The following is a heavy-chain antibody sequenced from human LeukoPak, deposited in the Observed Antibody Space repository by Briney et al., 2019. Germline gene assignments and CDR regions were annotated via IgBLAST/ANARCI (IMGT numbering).Heavy chain of an antibody. CDR1: GFTFSSYA. D-gene: IGHD3-10*01. J-gene: IGHJ4*02. V-gene: IGHV3-64*01. CDR3: ARGGGYYGSGGDY. Sequence: GGSLRLSCAASGFTFSSYAMHWVRQAPGKGLEYVSAISSNGGSTYYANSVKGRFTISRDNSKNTLYLQMGSLRAEDMAVYYCARGGGYYGSGGDYWGQGTLVTVSS. CDR2: ISSNGGST.